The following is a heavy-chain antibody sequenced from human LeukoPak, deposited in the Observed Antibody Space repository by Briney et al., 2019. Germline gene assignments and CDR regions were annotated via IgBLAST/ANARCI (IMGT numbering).Heavy chain of an antibody. CDR3: ARDSTAVAGKGYYYGMDV. CDR1: GFSFITYS. D-gene: IGHD6-19*01. Sequence: GGSLRLSCAASGFSFITYSMNWVRQAPGKGLEWVSYISSGSTTIYYADSVKGRFTISRDNAKNSLYLQMNSLRAEDTAVYYCARDSTAVAGKGYYYGMDVWGQGTTVTVSS. J-gene: IGHJ6*02. CDR2: ISSGSTTI. V-gene: IGHV3-48*04.